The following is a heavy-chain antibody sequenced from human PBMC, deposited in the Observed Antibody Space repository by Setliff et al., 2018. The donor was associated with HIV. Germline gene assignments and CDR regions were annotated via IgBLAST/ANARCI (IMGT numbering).Heavy chain of an antibody. Sequence: GGSLRLSCAASGFTFSAYAMSWVRQAPGKGLEWVSVIYSGGDRTYYADSVKGRFTISRDNSKNTLYLQMNSLRAEDRAVYYCTRGGGVRSHYYYYMDVWGKGTTVTVSS. D-gene: IGHD3-3*01. CDR2: IYSGGDRT. CDR3: TRGGGVRSHYYYYMDV. V-gene: IGHV3-23*03. J-gene: IGHJ6*03. CDR1: GFTFSAYA.